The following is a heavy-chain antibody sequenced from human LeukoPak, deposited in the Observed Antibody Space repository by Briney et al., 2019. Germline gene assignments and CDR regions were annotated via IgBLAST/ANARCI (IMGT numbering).Heavy chain of an antibody. D-gene: IGHD1-20*01. CDR1: GYTFTGYY. CDR3: ARQLFLGITGVRGAFGI. CDR2: INPNSGGT. J-gene: IGHJ3*02. V-gene: IGHV1-2*02. Sequence: ASVKVSCKASGYTFTGYYMHWVRQAPGQGLEWMGWINPNSGGTNYAQKFQGRVTMTRDTSISTAYMELSRLRSDDTAVYYCARQLFLGITGVRGAFGIWGQGTMVTVSS.